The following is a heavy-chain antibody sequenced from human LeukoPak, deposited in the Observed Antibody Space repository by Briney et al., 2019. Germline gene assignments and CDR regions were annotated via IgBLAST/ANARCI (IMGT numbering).Heavy chain of an antibody. D-gene: IGHD2-21*02. CDR1: GFTFSSFI. CDR2: ISYDGSNK. CDR3: AKDRVVVVTAYYYYGMDI. J-gene: IGHJ6*02. V-gene: IGHV3-30*18. Sequence: PGGSLRLSCATSGFTFSSFIMNWVRQAPGKGLEWVAVISYDGSNKYYADSVKGRFTISRDNSKNTLYLQMNSLRAEGTAVYYCAKDRVVVVTAYYYYGMDIWGQGTTVTVSS.